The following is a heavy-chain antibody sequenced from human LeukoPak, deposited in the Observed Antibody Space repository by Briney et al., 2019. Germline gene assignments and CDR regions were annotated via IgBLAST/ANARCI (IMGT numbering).Heavy chain of an antibody. CDR1: GFTFSSYA. CDR3: ARRIAEGGLDY. D-gene: IGHD2-15*01. J-gene: IGHJ4*02. V-gene: IGHV3-30-3*01. CDR2: ISYDGSNK. Sequence: GGSLRLSCAASGFTFSSYAMHWVRQAPGKGLEWVAVISYDGSNKYYADSVKGRFTISRDNSKNTLYLQMNSLRAEDTAVFYCARRIAEGGLDYWGQGTLVTVSS.